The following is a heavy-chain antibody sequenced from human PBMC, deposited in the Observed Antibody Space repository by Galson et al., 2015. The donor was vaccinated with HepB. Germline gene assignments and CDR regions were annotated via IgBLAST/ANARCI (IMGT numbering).Heavy chain of an antibody. J-gene: IGHJ3*02. CDR2: ISAYNGNT. CDR3: ARRTGGGYVWGSYRYTPFAFDI. CDR1: GYTFTCYG. Sequence: SVKVSCKASGYTFTCYGISWVRQAPGQGLEWMGWISAYNGNTNYAQKLQGRVTMTTDTSTSTAYMELRSLRSDDTAVYYCARRTGGGYVWGSYRYTPFAFDIWGQGTMVTVSS. D-gene: IGHD3-16*02. V-gene: IGHV1-18*04.